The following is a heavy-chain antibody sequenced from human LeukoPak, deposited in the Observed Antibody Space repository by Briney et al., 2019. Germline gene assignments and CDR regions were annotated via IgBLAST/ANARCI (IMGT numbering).Heavy chain of an antibody. CDR3: VELGITMIGGV. V-gene: IGHV3-30*02. D-gene: IGHD3-10*02. CDR1: GFTFSSYN. J-gene: IGHJ6*04. Sequence: GGSLRLSCAASGFTFSSYNMHWVRQAPGKGLEWVAYIQFDGSDNSYADSVKGRFTISRDNSKNTAYLQMNSLRAEDTAVYYCVELGITMIGGVWGKGTTVTISS. CDR2: IQFDGSDN.